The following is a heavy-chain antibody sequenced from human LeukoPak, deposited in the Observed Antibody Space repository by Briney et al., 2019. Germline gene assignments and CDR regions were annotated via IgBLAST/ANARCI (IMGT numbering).Heavy chain of an antibody. CDR3: ATLRYYDSWYAFDI. CDR1: GGTFSSYA. V-gene: IGHV1-46*01. J-gene: IGHJ3*02. Sequence: ASVKVSCKASGGTFSSYAISWVRQAPGQGLEWMGIINPSGGSTSYAQKFQGRVTMTEDTSTDTAYMELSSLRSEDTAVYYCATLRYYDSWYAFDIWGQGTMVTVSS. CDR2: INPSGGST. D-gene: IGHD3-22*01.